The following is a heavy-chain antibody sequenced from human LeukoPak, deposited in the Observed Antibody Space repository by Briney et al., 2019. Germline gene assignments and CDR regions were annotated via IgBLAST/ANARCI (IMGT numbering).Heavy chain of an antibody. CDR2: MNPNSGNT. J-gene: IGHJ4*02. V-gene: IGHV1-8*01. CDR1: GYTFTSYD. Sequence: ASVKVSCKASGYTFTSYDINWVRQATGQGLEWMGWMNPNSGNTGYAQKFQGRVTMTRDTSISTAYMELSSLRSEDTAVYYCARGREVAGTVGYWGQGTLVTVSS. D-gene: IGHD6-19*01. CDR3: ARGREVAGTVGY.